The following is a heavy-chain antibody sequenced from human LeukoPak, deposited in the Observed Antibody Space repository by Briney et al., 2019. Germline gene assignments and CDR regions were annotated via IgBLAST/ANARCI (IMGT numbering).Heavy chain of an antibody. CDR3: ARALPDWFDP. Sequence: SQTLSLTCTVSGGSISSGSYYWSWIRQPAGKGLEWIGRIYTSGSTNYNPSLKSRVTISVDTSKSQFSLKLSSVTAADTAVYYCARALPDWFDPWGQGTLVTVSS. CDR1: GGSISSGSYY. CDR2: IYTSGST. V-gene: IGHV4-61*02. J-gene: IGHJ5*02.